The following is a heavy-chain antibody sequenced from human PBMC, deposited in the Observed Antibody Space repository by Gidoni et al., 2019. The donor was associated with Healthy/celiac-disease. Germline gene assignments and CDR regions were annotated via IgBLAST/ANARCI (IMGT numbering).Heavy chain of an antibody. CDR1: GYSISSGYS. D-gene: IGHD6-19*01. J-gene: IGHJ4*02. Sequence: QVQLQESGPGLVKPSETLSLTCAVSGYSISSGYSWGWIRQPPGKGLEWIGSIYHSGSTYYNPSLKSRVTISVDTSKNQFSLKLSSVTAADTAVYYCASEVSSGWYIAYWGQGTLVTVSS. CDR3: ASEVSSGWYIAY. CDR2: IYHSGST. V-gene: IGHV4-38-2*01.